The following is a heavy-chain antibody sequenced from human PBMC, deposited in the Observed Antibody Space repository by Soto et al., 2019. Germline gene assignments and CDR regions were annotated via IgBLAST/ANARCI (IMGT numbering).Heavy chain of an antibody. CDR3: ARERTGTTSNGFDP. D-gene: IGHD1-7*01. Sequence: QVQLVLSGAEVKKPGASVKVSCKASGYTFTSYDINWVRQATGHGLVWMGWMNPNSGNTVYAQKFQGRCTMARDTSISTAYLELSSLRSEDTAVYVCARERTGTTSNGFDPWGQGTLVTVSS. CDR1: GYTFTSYD. CDR2: MNPNSGNT. V-gene: IGHV1-8*01. J-gene: IGHJ5*02.